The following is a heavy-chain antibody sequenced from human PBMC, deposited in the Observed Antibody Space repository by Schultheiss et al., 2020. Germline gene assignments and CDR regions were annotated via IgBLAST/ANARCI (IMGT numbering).Heavy chain of an antibody. J-gene: IGHJ6*02. CDR1: GGSISSGGYS. D-gene: IGHD6-6*01. CDR3: ASSSIAARSYYYGMDV. CDR2: IYYSGST. V-gene: IGHV4-31*11. Sequence: TLSLTCAVSGGSISSGGYSWSWIRQPPGKGLEWIGYIYYSGSTYYNPSLKSRVTISVDTSKNQFSLKLSSVTAADTAVYYCASSSIAARSYYYGMDVWGQGTTVTVSS.